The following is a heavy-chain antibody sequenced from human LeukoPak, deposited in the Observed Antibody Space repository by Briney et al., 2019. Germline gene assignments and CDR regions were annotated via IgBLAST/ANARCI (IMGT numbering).Heavy chain of an antibody. Sequence: PSVTLSLTCTVSGYSISSGHYWAWIRQSPEKGLEWIASMFHSGSTYYNPSLKSRVTTSADTSKNEFSLKLSSVTAADTAVYYCARAGTNLGDYDYWGQGTLVTVSS. CDR2: MFHSGST. CDR1: GYSISSGHY. J-gene: IGHJ4*02. D-gene: IGHD4-17*01. CDR3: ARAGTNLGDYDY. V-gene: IGHV4-38-2*02.